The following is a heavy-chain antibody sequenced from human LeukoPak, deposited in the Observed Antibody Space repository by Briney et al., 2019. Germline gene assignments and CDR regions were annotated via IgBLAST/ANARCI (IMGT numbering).Heavy chain of an antibody. Sequence: SETLSLTCTVSGYSISSGYYWGWIRQPPGKGLEWIGSIYHSGSTYYNPSLKSRVTISVDTSKNQFSLKLSSVTAADTAVYYCAREEGYWGQGTLVTVPS. CDR1: GYSISSGYY. V-gene: IGHV4-38-2*02. CDR3: AREEGY. J-gene: IGHJ4*02. CDR2: IYHSGST.